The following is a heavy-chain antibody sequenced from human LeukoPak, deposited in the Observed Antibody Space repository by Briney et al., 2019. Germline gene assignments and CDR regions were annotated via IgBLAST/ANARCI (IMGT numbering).Heavy chain of an antibody. CDR1: GGTFNNFA. V-gene: IGHV1-69*13. J-gene: IGHJ4*02. D-gene: IGHD3-3*01. CDR2: IIPMSGTA. Sequence: SVKVSCKASGGTFNNFAISWVRQAPGQGLEWVGGIIPMSGTANYAQEFQGRVTITADESTSTAYMELSSLRSEDTAIYYCASPVKYYDTWSGYPPFDYWGQGTLVTASS. CDR3: ASPVKYYDTWSGYPPFDY.